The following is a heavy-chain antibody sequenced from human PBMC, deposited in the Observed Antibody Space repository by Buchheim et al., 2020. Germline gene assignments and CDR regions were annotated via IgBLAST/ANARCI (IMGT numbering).Heavy chain of an antibody. D-gene: IGHD3-22*01. Sequence: EVQLVESGGGLVKPGGSLRLSCAASGFTFSSYSMNWVRQAPGKGLEWVSSISSSSYIYYAYSVKGRFTISRENAKNPLYLQMNSLRAEDTAVYYCARDFNYYDSSGYWYYWGQGTL. J-gene: IGHJ4*02. V-gene: IGHV3-21*01. CDR3: ARDFNYYDSSGYWYY. CDR1: GFTFSSYS. CDR2: ISSSSYI.